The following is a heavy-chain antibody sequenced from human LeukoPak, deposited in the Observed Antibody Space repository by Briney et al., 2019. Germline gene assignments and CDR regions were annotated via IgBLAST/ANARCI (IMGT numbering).Heavy chain of an antibody. CDR2: IYYSGST. Sequence: SETLSLTCTVSGGSISSYYWSWIRQPPGKGLEWIGYIYYSGSTNYNPSLKSRITISVDTSKNQFSLKLSSVTAADTAVYYCARGGSLDYWGQGTLVSVSS. D-gene: IGHD3-16*01. J-gene: IGHJ4*02. V-gene: IGHV4-59*01. CDR3: ARGGSLDY. CDR1: GGSISSYY.